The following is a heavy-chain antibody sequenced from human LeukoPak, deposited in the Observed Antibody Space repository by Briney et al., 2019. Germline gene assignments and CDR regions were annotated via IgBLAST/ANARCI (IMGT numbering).Heavy chain of an antibody. D-gene: IGHD3-16*01. V-gene: IGHV3-30*03. CDR1: GFTFSSYG. CDR3: ARDERGGSHAFDY. J-gene: IGHJ4*02. CDR2: ISYDGSNK. Sequence: GRSLRLSCAASGFTFSSYGMHWVRQAPGKGLEWVAVISYDGSNKYYADSVKGRFTISRDNSKNTLYLQMNSLRAEDTAVYYCARDERGGSHAFDYWGQGTLVTVSS.